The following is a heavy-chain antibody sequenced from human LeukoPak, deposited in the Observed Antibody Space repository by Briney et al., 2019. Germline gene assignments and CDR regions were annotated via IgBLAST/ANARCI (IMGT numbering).Heavy chain of an antibody. CDR3: AKDLTVTSDTFDY. Sequence: PGGSLRLSCAASGFNFANHAMSWVRQTPGKGLEWVSAISGGGDITYYADSVTGRFTISRDNSKNTLYLQMNSLRAEDTAVYYCAKDLTVTSDTFDYWGQGTLVTVSS. CDR1: GFNFANHA. CDR2: ISGGGDIT. J-gene: IGHJ4*02. V-gene: IGHV3-23*01. D-gene: IGHD4-17*01.